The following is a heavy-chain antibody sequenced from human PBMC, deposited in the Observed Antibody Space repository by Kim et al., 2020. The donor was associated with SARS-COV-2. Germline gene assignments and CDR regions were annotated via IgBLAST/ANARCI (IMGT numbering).Heavy chain of an antibody. V-gene: IGHV3-33*05. CDR1: GIPFSTYG. D-gene: IGHD2-2*01. CDR3: ARVTASLGAFDI. Sequence: GGSLRLSCAASGIPFSTYGMHWVRQAPGKGLEWMAFISYDGTKKNYEDSVKGRFTISRDNSKNTLYFQMDSLRAEDTGVYYCARVTASLGAFDIWGQGTMVTVSS. J-gene: IGHJ3*02. CDR2: ISYDGTKK.